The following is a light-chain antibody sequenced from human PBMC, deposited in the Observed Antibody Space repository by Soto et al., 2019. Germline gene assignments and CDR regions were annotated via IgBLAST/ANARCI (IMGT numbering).Light chain of an antibody. CDR2: KAS. V-gene: IGKV1-5*03. CDR1: QSISSW. CDR3: QQYNTYSSLT. Sequence: DIQMTQSPSTLSASVGDRVTITCRASQSISSWLAWYQQKPGKAPKLLIYKASSLESGVPSRFSGSGSGTEFTLTISSLQPADFATYYCQQYNTYSSLTFGGGTKVDIK. J-gene: IGKJ4*01.